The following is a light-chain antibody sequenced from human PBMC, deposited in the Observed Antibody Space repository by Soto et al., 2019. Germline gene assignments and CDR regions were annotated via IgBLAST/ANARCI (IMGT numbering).Light chain of an antibody. J-gene: IGLJ1*01. V-gene: IGLV2-14*01. CDR2: EVS. CDR3: TSYASSRTLV. CDR1: SSDVGGYNF. Sequence: QSALTQPASVSGSPGQSITISCTGTSSDVGGYNFVSWYQHHPGKAPKLMIYEVSKRPSGVSDRFSGSKSGDTASLTISGLQADDEGDYYCTSYASSRTLVFGSGTKVTVL.